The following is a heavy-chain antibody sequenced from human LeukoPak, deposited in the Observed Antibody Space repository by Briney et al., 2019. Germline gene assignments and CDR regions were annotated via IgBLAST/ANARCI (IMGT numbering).Heavy chain of an antibody. J-gene: IGHJ4*02. CDR3: ARGYDRNGYQSRGFDY. CDR1: GGSISSGSFY. D-gene: IGHD3-22*01. V-gene: IGHV4-61*02. CDR2: IYPSGDS. Sequence: SETLSLTCPVSGGSISSGSFYWSWIRQTAGKGLEWIGRIYPSGDSQYSPSFRSRATISLDTRNQFSLKLSSVTAADTAVYFCARGYDRNGYQSRGFDYWGQGALVNVSS.